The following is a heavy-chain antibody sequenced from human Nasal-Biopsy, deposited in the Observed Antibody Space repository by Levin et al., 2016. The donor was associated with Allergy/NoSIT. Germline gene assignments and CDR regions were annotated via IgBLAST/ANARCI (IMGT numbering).Heavy chain of an antibody. D-gene: IGHD4-17*01. J-gene: IGHJ4*02. V-gene: IGHV3-30*02. CDR3: AKDRGDQHLNFDY. CDR1: GLSFRSYG. CDR2: IRNDGGNK. Sequence: GESLKISCTVSGLSFRSYGMHWVRQAPGKGLEWVAFIRNDGGNKDYAESVKGRFTISRDISRMTVSLQMNSLTAEDTALYYCAKDRGDQHLNFDYWGQGTPVTVSP.